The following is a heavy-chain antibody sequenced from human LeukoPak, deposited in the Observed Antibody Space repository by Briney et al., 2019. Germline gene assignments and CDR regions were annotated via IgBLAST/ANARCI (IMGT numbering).Heavy chain of an antibody. V-gene: IGHV7-4-1*02. CDR3: ASAYQRLGQLSLPDY. Sequence: ASVKVSCKASGYTFTNYAMNWVRQAPGQGLEWMGWIHPSTGNPTYAQAFTGRFVFSLDTSVSTTYLQISSLKTEDTAVYYCASAYQRLGQLSLPDYWGQGPLVTVSS. J-gene: IGHJ4*02. D-gene: IGHD3-16*02. CDR1: GYTFTNYA. CDR2: IHPSTGNP.